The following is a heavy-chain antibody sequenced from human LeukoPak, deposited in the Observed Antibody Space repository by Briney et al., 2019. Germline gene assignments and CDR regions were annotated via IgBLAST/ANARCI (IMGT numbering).Heavy chain of an antibody. V-gene: IGHV4-4*02. D-gene: IGHD6-13*01. CDR1: GGSISSSNW. CDR3: ASSYSSSWSVDY. Sequence: PSGTLSLTCAVSGGSISSSNWWSWVRQPPGKGLEWIGEIYHSGSTNYNPSLKSRVTISVDKSKNQFSLKLSSVTAADTAVHYCASSYSSSWSVDYWGQGTLVTVSS. CDR2: IYHSGST. J-gene: IGHJ4*02.